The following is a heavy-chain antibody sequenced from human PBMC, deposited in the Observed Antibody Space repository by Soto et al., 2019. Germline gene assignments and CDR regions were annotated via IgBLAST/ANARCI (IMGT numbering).Heavy chain of an antibody. CDR3: ARGRTVRDHDDFDL. CDR2: MSYDGNSK. V-gene: IGHV3-30-3*01. J-gene: IGHJ4*02. CDR1: GFTFSSYS. Sequence: QVQLVESGGGVVQPGRSLRLSCAASGFTFSSYSMHWVRQAPGKGREWVAAMSYDGNSKYFADSVKGRFTISGDNSKNTLSLQMNSLGAEDSAVYYCARGRTVRDHDDFDLWGQGTLVTVSS. D-gene: IGHD2-21*01.